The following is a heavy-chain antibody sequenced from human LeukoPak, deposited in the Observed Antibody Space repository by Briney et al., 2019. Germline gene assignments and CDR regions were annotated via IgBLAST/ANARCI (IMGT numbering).Heavy chain of an antibody. D-gene: IGHD2-2*01. J-gene: IGHJ4*02. CDR2: IYYSGST. Sequence: SETLSLTCAVSGGSLGSYYWSWIRQPPGKGLEWTGYIYYSGSTNYNPSLKSRVTISVDTSKNQFSLKLSSVTAADTAVYYCAREVVVVPAATYYFDYWGQGTLVTVSS. V-gene: IGHV4-59*12. CDR3: AREVVVVPAATYYFDY. CDR1: GGSLGSYY.